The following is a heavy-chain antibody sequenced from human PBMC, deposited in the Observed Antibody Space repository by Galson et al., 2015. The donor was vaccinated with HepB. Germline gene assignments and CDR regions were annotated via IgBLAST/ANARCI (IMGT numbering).Heavy chain of an antibody. CDR3: ARDDGGYSSSWSYYYYYYGMGV. J-gene: IGHJ6*02. CDR2: ISSSSSYI. CDR1: GFTFSSYS. D-gene: IGHD6-13*01. V-gene: IGHV3-21*01. Sequence: SLRLSCAASGFTFSSYSMNWVRQAPGKGLEWVSSISSSSSYIYYADSVKGRFTISRDNAKNSLYLQMNSLRAEDTAVYYCARDDGGYSSSWSYYYYYYGMGVWGQGTTVTVSS.